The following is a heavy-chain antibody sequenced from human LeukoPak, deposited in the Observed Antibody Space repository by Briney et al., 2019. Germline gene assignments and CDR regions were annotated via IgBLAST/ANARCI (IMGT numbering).Heavy chain of an antibody. Sequence: SVKVSCKASGYTFTSYGISWVRQAPGQGLEWMGGIIPIFGTANYAQKFQGRVTITADKSTSTAYMELSSLRSEDTAVYYCARKVPNDSSGYYYRGQFDPWGQGTLVTVSS. V-gene: IGHV1-69*06. CDR3: ARKVPNDSSGYYYRGQFDP. D-gene: IGHD3-22*01. CDR1: GYTFTSYG. J-gene: IGHJ5*02. CDR2: IIPIFGTA.